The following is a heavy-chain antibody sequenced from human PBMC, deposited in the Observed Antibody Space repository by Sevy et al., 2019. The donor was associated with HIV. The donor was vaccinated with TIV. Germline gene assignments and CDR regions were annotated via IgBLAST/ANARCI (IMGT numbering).Heavy chain of an antibody. V-gene: IGHV3-66*01. Sequence: GGSLRLSCAGSGLSVSDNYMNWVRQAPGKWLELVSVFYSDGRTYYADSVKGRFTISRDNSKNTLYLHMSNLRPEDTAVYYCARDRYYDASGYYYYYYGMDVWGQGTTVTVSS. CDR1: GLSVSDNY. CDR2: FYSDGRT. D-gene: IGHD3-22*01. J-gene: IGHJ6*02. CDR3: ARDRYYDASGYYYYYYGMDV.